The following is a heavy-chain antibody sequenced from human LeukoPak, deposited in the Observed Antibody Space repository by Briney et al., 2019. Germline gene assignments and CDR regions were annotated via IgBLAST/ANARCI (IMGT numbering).Heavy chain of an antibody. J-gene: IGHJ4*02. Sequence: ASVKISCKCSGYMFMRYGVSWLRQAPGQGLAWMGWISGYSGDTKYSKTFQDRITITADAASNTAYMDLRSLRSDDTAVYYCARILITFGGLMFGTFDYWGQGSLVIVSS. D-gene: IGHD3-16*01. CDR3: ARILITFGGLMFGTFDY. CDR2: ISGYSGDT. CDR1: GYMFMRYG. V-gene: IGHV1-18*01.